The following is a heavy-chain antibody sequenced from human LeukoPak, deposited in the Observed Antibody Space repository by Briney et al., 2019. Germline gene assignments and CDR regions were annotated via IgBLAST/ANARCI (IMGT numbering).Heavy chain of an antibody. CDR1: GFTFSSYG. Sequence: GGSLRLSCAASGFTFSSYGMHWVRQAPGKGLEWVSSISSNSSYIYYADSVKGRFTISRDNSKNTLYLQMNSLRAEDTAVYYCAKDRLLWFGELSWHYGMDVWGQGTTVTVSS. D-gene: IGHD3-10*01. CDR2: ISSNSSYI. J-gene: IGHJ6*02. CDR3: AKDRLLWFGELSWHYGMDV. V-gene: IGHV3-21*01.